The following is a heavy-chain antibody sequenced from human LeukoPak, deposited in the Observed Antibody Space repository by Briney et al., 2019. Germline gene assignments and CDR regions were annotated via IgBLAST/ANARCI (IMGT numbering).Heavy chain of an antibody. CDR3: ARDIAVAALDY. Sequence: PGGSLRLSCAASGFTFSSYAMSWVRQAPGKGLEWVAVISYDGSNKYYADSVKGRFTISRDNSKNTLYLQMNSLRAEDTAVYYCARDIAVAALDYWGQGTLVTVSS. CDR2: ISYDGSNK. D-gene: IGHD6-19*01. J-gene: IGHJ4*02. CDR1: GFTFSSYA. V-gene: IGHV3-30*04.